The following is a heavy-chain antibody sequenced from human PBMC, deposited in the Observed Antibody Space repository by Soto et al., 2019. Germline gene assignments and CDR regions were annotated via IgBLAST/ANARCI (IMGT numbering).Heavy chain of an antibody. CDR3: AREGSMYYYDSSGYYGYFDY. V-gene: IGHV4-30-4*01. J-gene: IGHJ4*02. D-gene: IGHD3-22*01. CDR1: GGSISSGDYY. Sequence: SETLSLTCTVSGGSISSGDYYWSWIRQPPGKGLEWIGYIYYSGSTYYNPSLKSRVTISVDTSKNQFSLKLSSATAADTAVYYCAREGSMYYYDSSGYYGYFDYWGQGTLVTVSS. CDR2: IYYSGST.